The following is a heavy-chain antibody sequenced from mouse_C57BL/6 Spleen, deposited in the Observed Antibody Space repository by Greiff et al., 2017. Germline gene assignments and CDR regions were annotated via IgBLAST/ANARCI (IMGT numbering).Heavy chain of an antibody. Sequence: QVQLQQPGAELVKPGASVKLSCKASGYTFTSYWMQWVKQRPGQGLEWIGEIDPSDSYTNYNQKFKGKATLTLDTSSSTAYMQLSSLTSEDSAVYYCARVGRDDGCYGYAMDYWGQGTSVTVSS. CDR2: IDPSDSYT. V-gene: IGHV1-50*01. CDR3: ARVGRDDGCYGYAMDY. D-gene: IGHD2-3*01. CDR1: GYTFTSYW. J-gene: IGHJ4*01.